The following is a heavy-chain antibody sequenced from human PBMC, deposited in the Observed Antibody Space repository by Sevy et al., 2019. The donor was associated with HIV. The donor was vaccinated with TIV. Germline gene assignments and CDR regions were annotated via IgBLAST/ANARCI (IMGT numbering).Heavy chain of an antibody. J-gene: IGHJ4*02. CDR2: ISFDGSNK. D-gene: IGHD4-4*01. Sequence: SLRLSCAASGFTFSNYGMHWVRQTPGKGLEWVAVISFDGSNKYYADSVKGRFTISRDNPKNTLYLLMNSLRPEDTAVYYCANGPGYSKNYWGQGTLVTVSS. CDR1: GFTFSNYG. CDR3: ANGPGYSKNY. V-gene: IGHV3-30*18.